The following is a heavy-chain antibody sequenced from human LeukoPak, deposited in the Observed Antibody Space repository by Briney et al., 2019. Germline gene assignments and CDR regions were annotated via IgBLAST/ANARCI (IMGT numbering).Heavy chain of an antibody. Sequence: PGGSLRLSCAASGFTFSSYLMSWVRQAPGKGLEWVANIKQDGSEKYYVDSVKGRFTISRDNAKNSLYLQMNSLRAEDTAVYYCAREVWTNYFDYCGQGTLVTVSS. V-gene: IGHV3-7*01. CDR2: IKQDGSEK. J-gene: IGHJ4*02. CDR3: AREVWTNYFDY. CDR1: GFTFSSYL. D-gene: IGHD3/OR15-3a*01.